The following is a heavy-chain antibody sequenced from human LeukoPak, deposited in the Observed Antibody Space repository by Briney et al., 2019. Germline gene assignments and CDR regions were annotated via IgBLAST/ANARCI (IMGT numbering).Heavy chain of an antibody. J-gene: IGHJ4*02. Sequence: SQTLSLTCTVSGGSISSGGYYWSWIRQHPGKGLEWIGYMYFSGITSYNPSLKSLVTISVDTSKNQFSLKLSSVTAADTAVYYCARDGYSSSSYFDYWGQGTLVTVSS. V-gene: IGHV4-31*01. CDR2: MYFSGIT. CDR3: ARDGYSSSSYFDY. D-gene: IGHD6-6*01. CDR1: GGSISSGGYY.